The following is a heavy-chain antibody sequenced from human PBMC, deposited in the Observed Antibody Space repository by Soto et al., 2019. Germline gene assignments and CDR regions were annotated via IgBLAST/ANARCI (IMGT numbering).Heavy chain of an antibody. J-gene: IGHJ6*03. CDR2: ISSGSSTI. D-gene: IGHD2-2*01. CDR3: TRSAYMDV. V-gene: IGHV3-48*01. CDR1: GFTFSTYI. Sequence: WGSRRLSCAASGFTFSTYIMNWVRQAPGKGLEWVSYISSGSSTIYYADSVKGRFTISRDNAKNSLYLQMDSLRAEDTAVYYATRSAYMDVWGTGTTVTVSS.